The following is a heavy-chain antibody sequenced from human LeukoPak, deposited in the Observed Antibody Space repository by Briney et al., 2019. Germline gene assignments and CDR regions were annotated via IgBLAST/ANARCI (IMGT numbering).Heavy chain of an antibody. D-gene: IGHD6-19*01. CDR3: AKTHYSSGWYWFEP. CDR2: ISGSGGST. Sequence: QTGGSLRLSCAASGFTFSSYAMSWVRQAPGKGLEWVSAISGSGGSTYYADSVKGRFTISRDNSKNTLYLEMNRLRAEDTAVYYCAKTHYSSGWYWFEPWGQGTLVTVSS. CDR1: GFTFSSYA. V-gene: IGHV3-23*01. J-gene: IGHJ5*02.